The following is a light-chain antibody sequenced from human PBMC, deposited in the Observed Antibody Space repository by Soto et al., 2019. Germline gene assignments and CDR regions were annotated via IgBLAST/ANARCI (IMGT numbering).Light chain of an antibody. J-gene: IGKJ5*01. V-gene: IGKV1-17*03. CDR3: QQYGGSPRT. Sequence: DIQMTQSPSAMSASVGCKLTITCRASQGISNHLVWFQQKPGQVPKRLIYDASVLQPGVSSRFSGSGYGTDFNLTINRVETEDFAVYYCQQYGGSPRTFGQGTRLEIK. CDR1: QGISNH. CDR2: DAS.